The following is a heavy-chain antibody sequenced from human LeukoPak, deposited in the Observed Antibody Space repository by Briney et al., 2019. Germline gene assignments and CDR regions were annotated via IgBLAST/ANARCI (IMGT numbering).Heavy chain of an antibody. V-gene: IGHV3-21*01. CDR3: APLSHFDY. CDR2: ISSSSTYI. J-gene: IGHJ4*02. D-gene: IGHD3-16*01. Sequence: GGSLRLSCIVSGFTFSSFHMNWVRQAPGKGLEWVSSISSSSTYIYYADSVTGRFTISRDNAKNTLYLQMNSLRAEDTAVYYCAPLSHFDYWGQGTLVTVSS. CDR1: GFTFSSFH.